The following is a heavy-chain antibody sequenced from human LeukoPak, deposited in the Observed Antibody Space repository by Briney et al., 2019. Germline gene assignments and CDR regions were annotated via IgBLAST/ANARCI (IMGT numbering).Heavy chain of an antibody. V-gene: IGHV5-51*01. CDR1: GYSFTTYW. J-gene: IGHJ4*02. CDR3: ARQGTTVTTPDC. D-gene: IGHD4-11*01. CDR2: IYPGDSDT. Sequence: GESLKISCKGSGYSFTTYWIAWVRQMPGKGLEWMGIIYPGDSDTRYSPSFQGQVTISADKSISTAYLQWRSLKDSDTAMYYCARQGTTVTTPDCWGQGTLVTVSS.